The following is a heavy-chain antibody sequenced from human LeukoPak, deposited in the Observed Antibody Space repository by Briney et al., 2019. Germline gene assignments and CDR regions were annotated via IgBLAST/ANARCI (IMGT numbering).Heavy chain of an antibody. Sequence: SETLSLTCTVSGGSISSSSYYWGWIRQPSGKGLEWIGSIYYSGSTYYNPSLKSRVTISVDTSKNQFSLKLSSVTAADTAVYYCASSDPVYVIGYYYYGMDVWGQGTTVTVSS. CDR2: IYYSGST. V-gene: IGHV4-39*01. CDR1: GGSISSSSYY. CDR3: ASSDPVYVIGYYYYGMDV. J-gene: IGHJ6*02. D-gene: IGHD3-16*01.